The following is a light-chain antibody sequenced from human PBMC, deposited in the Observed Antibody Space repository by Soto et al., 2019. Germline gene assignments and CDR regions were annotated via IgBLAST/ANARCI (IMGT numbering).Light chain of an antibody. CDR2: GAS. V-gene: IGKV3-20*01. CDR3: QQFDDSVT. Sequence: EIVLTQSPGTLSLSPGERATLSCRASHSVSRTYLAWYQQKPGQAPRLLMYGASDRATGTPGRFSGSGSGTDFTLTISGLEPGDSAVYYCQQFDDSVTFGQGTRLEIK. J-gene: IGKJ5*01. CDR1: HSVSRTY.